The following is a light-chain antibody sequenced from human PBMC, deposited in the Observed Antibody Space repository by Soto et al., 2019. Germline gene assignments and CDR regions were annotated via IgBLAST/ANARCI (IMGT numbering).Light chain of an antibody. J-gene: IGKJ1*01. CDR2: GAS. CDR1: QSVSSSY. Sequence: DMVLTQSPGTLSLSPGERATLSCRASQSVSSSYLAWYQQKPGQAPRLLIYGASSRATGIPDRFSGSGSGTDFTLTISRLEPEDFAVYYCQQYGSLWTFGQGTKVDIK. V-gene: IGKV3-20*01. CDR3: QQYGSLWT.